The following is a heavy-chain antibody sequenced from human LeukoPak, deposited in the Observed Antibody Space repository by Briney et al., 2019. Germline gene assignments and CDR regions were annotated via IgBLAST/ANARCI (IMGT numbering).Heavy chain of an antibody. Sequence: GGSLRLSCAASGFTFSGYAMSWVRQAPGKGLEWVLAISGSGDKTYYADSVKGRFTISRDNSKNTLYLQMNSLRAEDTAVYYCAKGPRGVGATAGGGPSDYWGQGTLVTVSS. J-gene: IGHJ4*02. CDR3: AKGPRGVGATAGGGPSDY. D-gene: IGHD1-26*01. CDR2: ISGSGDKT. V-gene: IGHV3-23*01. CDR1: GFTFSGYA.